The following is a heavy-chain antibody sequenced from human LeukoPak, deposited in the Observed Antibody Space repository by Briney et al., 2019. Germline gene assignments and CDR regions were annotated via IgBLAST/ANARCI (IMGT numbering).Heavy chain of an antibody. CDR2: MYYSGST. Sequence: VKPSETLSLTCTVSGGSISSSRDYWGWIRQPPGKGLEWIGSMYYSGSTYYNPSLKSRVTISVDTSKNQFSLKLSSVTAADTAVYYCARHVEIAVAGPIDYWGQGTLVTVSS. J-gene: IGHJ4*02. V-gene: IGHV4-39*01. CDR1: GGSISSSRDY. D-gene: IGHD6-19*01. CDR3: ARHVEIAVAGPIDY.